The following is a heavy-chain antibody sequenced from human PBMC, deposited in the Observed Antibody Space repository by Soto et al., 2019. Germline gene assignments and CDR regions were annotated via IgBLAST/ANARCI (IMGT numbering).Heavy chain of an antibody. CDR1: GASIRRYY. D-gene: IGHD3-22*01. CDR2: IYDSGST. J-gene: IGHJ4*02. CDR3: ARDRAYYESSGLYFDY. V-gene: IGHV4-59*01. Sequence: SETPALTVTVSGASIRRYYWSWIRESPLKGLEWIGYIYDSGSTNYNHSLKRRVTISVDTSKSQFSLKLSSVTAADTAVYYCARDRAYYESSGLYFDYWGQGSLLTATS.